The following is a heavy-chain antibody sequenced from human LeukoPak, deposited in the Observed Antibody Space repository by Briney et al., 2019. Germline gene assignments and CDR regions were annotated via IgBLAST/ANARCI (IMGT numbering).Heavy chain of an antibody. D-gene: IGHD6-13*01. CDR3: ARGVAAAGTLYYFDY. CDR2: IYYSGST. V-gene: IGHV4-59*01. CDR1: GGSISSYY. J-gene: IGHJ4*02. Sequence: SEILSLTCTVSGGSISSYYWSWIRQPPGKGLEWIGYIYYSGSTNYNPSLKSRVTISVDTSKNQFSLKLSSVTAADTAVYYCARGVAAAGTLYYFDYWGQGTLVTVSS.